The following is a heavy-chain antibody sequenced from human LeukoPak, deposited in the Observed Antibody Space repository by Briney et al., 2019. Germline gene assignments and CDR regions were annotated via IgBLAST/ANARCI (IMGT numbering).Heavy chain of an antibody. V-gene: IGHV3-23*01. CDR1: GLTLSNYG. CDR2: ISDTGGQT. Sequence: GGSLRLSCAVSGLTLSNYGMTWFRQARGKGLEWVAGISDTGGQTNYADPVKGRFTISRDNPKNTPYPQMHNLSAEGPAVYCSAKRGVVVRVILVGFHKEAYYFSSWGQGALVTVS. J-gene: IGHJ4*02. D-gene: IGHD3-10*01. CDR3: AKRGVVVRVILVGFHKEAYYFSS.